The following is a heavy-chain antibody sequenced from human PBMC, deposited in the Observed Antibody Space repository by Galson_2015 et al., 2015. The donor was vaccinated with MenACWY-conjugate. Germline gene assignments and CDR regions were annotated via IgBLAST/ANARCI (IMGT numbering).Heavy chain of an antibody. D-gene: IGHD2-2*01. CDR1: GFNFGGSH. J-gene: IGHJ4*02. CDR3: ARQTNSCHDF. CDR2: VRSQSRNYET. Sequence: SLRLSCADSGFNFGGSHMHWVRQPPGKGLEWVGHVRSQSRNYETAYGASVMGRFTIFRDDSRNTAYLQMNNLKVEDTAVYYCARQTNSCHDFWGQGTLVTVAS. V-gene: IGHV3-73*01.